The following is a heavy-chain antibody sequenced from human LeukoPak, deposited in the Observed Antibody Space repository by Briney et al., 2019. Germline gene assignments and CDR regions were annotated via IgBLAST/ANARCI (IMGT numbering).Heavy chain of an antibody. CDR1: GFTFSSYS. V-gene: IGHV3-21*01. J-gene: IGHJ4*02. D-gene: IGHD6-19*01. CDR3: AREGAVAGTSDC. CDR2: ISSTSSYI. Sequence: GGSLRLSCAASGFTFSSYSMNWVRQTPGKGLERVSVISSTSSYIYYADSVKGRFTISRDNAKNSLSLQMNSLRAEDTAVYYCAREGAVAGTSDCWGQGTLVTVSS.